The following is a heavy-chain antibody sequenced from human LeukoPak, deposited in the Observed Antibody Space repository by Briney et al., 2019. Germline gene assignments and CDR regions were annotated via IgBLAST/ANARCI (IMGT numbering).Heavy chain of an antibody. J-gene: IGHJ5*02. CDR3: ARGQGSSWYVWFDP. V-gene: IGHV1-8*02. CDR1: GGTFSSYA. Sequence: ASVKVSCKASGGTFSSYAISWVRQATGQGLEWMGWMNPNSGNTGYAQKFQGRVTMTRNTSISTAYMELSSLRSEDTAVYYCARGQGSSWYVWFDPWGQGTLVTVSS. CDR2: MNPNSGNT. D-gene: IGHD6-13*01.